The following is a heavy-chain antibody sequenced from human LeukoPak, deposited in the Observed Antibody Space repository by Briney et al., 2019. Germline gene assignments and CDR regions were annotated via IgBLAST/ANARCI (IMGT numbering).Heavy chain of an antibody. CDR3: ASGSYTHYYFDY. CDR2: IYYSGST. Sequence: SETLSLTCTVSGGSISSYYWSWLRQPPGKGLEWIGYIYYSGSTNYNPSLKSRVTISVDTSKNQFSLKLSSVTAADTAVYYCASGSYTHYYFDYWGQGTLVTVSS. D-gene: IGHD1-26*01. V-gene: IGHV4-59*01. CDR1: GGSISSYY. J-gene: IGHJ4*02.